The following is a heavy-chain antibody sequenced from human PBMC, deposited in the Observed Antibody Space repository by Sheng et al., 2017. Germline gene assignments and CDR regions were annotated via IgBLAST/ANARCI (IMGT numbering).Heavy chain of an antibody. V-gene: IGHV3-30*04. CDR1: GFTFSSYA. CDR2: ISYDGSNK. D-gene: IGHD4-17*01. CDR3: ARDRGDYNDY. Sequence: QVQLVESGGGVVQPGRSLRLSCAASGFTFSSYAMHWVRQAPGKGLEWVAIISYDGSNKYFADSVKGRFTISRDNSKNTLSLQMNSLRAEDTAVYYCARDRGDYNDYWGQGTLVTVSS. J-gene: IGHJ4*02.